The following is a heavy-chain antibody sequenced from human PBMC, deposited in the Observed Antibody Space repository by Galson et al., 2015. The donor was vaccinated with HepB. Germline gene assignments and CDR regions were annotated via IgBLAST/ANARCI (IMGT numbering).Heavy chain of an antibody. D-gene: IGHD4-17*01. CDR3: ARERQYGDYVGVYYYYYYMDV. Sequence: SLRLSCAASGFTFDDYGMSWVRQAPGKGLEWVSGINWNGGSTGYADSVKGRFTISRDNAKNSLYLQMNSLRAEDTALYHCARERQYGDYVGVYYYYYYMDVWGKGTTVTVSS. CDR1: GFTFDDYG. J-gene: IGHJ6*03. CDR2: INWNGGST. V-gene: IGHV3-20*01.